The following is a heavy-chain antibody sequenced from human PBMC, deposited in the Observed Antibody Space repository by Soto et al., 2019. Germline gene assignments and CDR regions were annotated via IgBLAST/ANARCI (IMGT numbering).Heavy chain of an antibody. CDR3: AKVGGRAPFVKYFDY. V-gene: IGHV3-30*18. CDR2: ISYDGSNK. J-gene: IGHJ4*02. D-gene: IGHD3-16*01. CDR1: GFTFSSYG. Sequence: GGSLRLSCAASGFTFSSYGMHWVRQAPGKGLEWVAVISYDGSNKYYADSVKGRFTISRDNSKNTLYLQMNSLRAEDTAVYYCAKVGGRAPFVKYFDYWGQGTLVTVSS.